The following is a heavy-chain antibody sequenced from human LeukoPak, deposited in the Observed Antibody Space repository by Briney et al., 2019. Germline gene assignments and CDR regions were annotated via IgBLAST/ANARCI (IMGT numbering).Heavy chain of an antibody. CDR1: GFTVSSNY. CDR3: ARDMGQGIFDY. J-gene: IGHJ4*02. V-gene: IGHV3-53*05. D-gene: IGHD1-14*01. CDR2: IYSGGST. Sequence: GGSLRLSCAASGFTVSSNYMSWVRQAPGKGLEWVSVIYSGGSTYYADSVKSRFTISRDNSKNTLYLQMNSLRAEDTAVYYCARDMGQGIFDYWGQGTLVTVSS.